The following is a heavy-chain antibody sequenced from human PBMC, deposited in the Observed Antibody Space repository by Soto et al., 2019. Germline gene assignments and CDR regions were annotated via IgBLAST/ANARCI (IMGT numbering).Heavy chain of an antibody. D-gene: IGHD6-6*01. CDR3: AKQVRDGTSSPYYFDY. V-gene: IGHV3-23*01. Sequence: PXESLRLSCAGSGFTFSNYAMSWVRQAAGKGLEWVSAISSAVNTYYADSVKGRFTISRDNSKNTLSLQMNSLRAEDTAVYYCAKQVRDGTSSPYYFDYWGQGTLVTVSS. J-gene: IGHJ4*02. CDR2: ISSAVNT. CDR1: GFTFSNYA.